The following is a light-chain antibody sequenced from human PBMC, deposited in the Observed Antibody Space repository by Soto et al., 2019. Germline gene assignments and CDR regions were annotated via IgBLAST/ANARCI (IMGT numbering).Light chain of an antibody. J-gene: IGLJ2*01. CDR3: NSYTSSRTLV. V-gene: IGLV2-14*01. Sequence: QSALTQPASVSGSPGQSITISCTGTSSDVGGYNYVSWYQQHPGKAPKLIIYEVSNRPSGVSDRFSASKSDNTASLTISGLQAEDEADYYCNSYTSSRTLVFGGGTKLTVL. CDR2: EVS. CDR1: SSDVGGYNY.